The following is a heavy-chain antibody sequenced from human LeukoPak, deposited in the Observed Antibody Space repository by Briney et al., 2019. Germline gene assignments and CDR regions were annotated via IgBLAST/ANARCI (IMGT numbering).Heavy chain of an antibody. Sequence: SETLSLTCTVSGGSISSYYWSWIRQPPGKGLEWIGYIYYSGSTNYNPSLKSRVTISVDTSKNQFSLKLSSVTAADTAVYYCARARGYSGYAYFDYWGQGTLVTVSS. CDR2: IYYSGST. CDR1: GGSISSYY. D-gene: IGHD5-12*01. J-gene: IGHJ4*02. V-gene: IGHV4-59*01. CDR3: ARARGYSGYAYFDY.